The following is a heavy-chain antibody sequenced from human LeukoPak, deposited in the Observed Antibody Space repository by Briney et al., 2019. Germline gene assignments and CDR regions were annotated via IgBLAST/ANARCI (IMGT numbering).Heavy chain of an antibody. J-gene: IGHJ5*02. CDR3: AKDVGPVVAATDDTSNWFDP. Sequence: GGSLRLSFAASGFTFDDYAMHWVRQAPGKGLEWVSLISGEGGSTYYADSVKGRFTISRDNSKNSLYLQMNSLRTEDSALYYCAKDVGPVVAATDDTSNWFDPWGQGTLVSVPS. V-gene: IGHV3-43*02. CDR2: ISGEGGST. CDR1: GFTFDDYA. D-gene: IGHD2-15*01.